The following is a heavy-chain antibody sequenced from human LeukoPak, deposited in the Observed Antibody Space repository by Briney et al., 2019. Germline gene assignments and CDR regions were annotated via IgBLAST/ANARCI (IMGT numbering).Heavy chain of an antibody. D-gene: IGHD3-10*01. J-gene: IGHJ4*02. Sequence: GSLSLSCAVSGFTFSNFAVHWVRQAPGKGLEWVAVISDEGNTKIYADSVKGRVTISRYNSKNTMYLQMNSLRPEDTAVYYCARDRGVGVRRVIITSFDYWGQGALVSVSS. CDR3: ARDRGVGVRRVIITSFDY. CDR1: GFTFSNFA. V-gene: IGHV3-30-3*01. CDR2: ISDEGNTK.